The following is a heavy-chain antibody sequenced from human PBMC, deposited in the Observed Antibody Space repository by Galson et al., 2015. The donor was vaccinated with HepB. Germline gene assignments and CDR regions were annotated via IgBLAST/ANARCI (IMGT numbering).Heavy chain of an antibody. CDR3: ASLGYCSSTSCLTGAFDI. CDR1: GFTFSDYH. J-gene: IGHJ3*02. Sequence: SLRLSCAASGFTFSDYHMSWIRQAPGKGLEWVLYISSSGSTIYYADSVKGRFTISRDNAKNSLYLQMNSLRAEDTAVYYCASLGYCSSTSCLTGAFDIWGQGTMVTVSS. V-gene: IGHV3-11*01. CDR2: ISSSGSTI. D-gene: IGHD2-2*01.